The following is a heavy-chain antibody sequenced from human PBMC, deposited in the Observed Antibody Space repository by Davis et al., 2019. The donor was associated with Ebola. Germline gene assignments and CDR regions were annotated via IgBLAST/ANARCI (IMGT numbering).Heavy chain of an antibody. D-gene: IGHD2-2*01. CDR3: AKGCSSSENCFLIDY. CDR2: INSDGSFT. V-gene: IGHV3-74*01. CDR1: GFTFSSYW. Sequence: GESLKISCAASGFTFSSYWMHWVRQAPGKGLVWVSRINSDGSFTSYADSVKGRFTISRDNAKNTLYLQMNSLRAEDTAVYYCAKGCSSSENCFLIDYWGQGTLVTVSS. J-gene: IGHJ4*02.